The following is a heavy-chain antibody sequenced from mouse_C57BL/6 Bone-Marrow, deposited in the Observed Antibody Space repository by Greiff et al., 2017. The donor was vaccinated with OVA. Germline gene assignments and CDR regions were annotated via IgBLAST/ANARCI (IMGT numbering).Heavy chain of an antibody. J-gene: IGHJ2*01. CDR1: GYTFTSYW. D-gene: IGHD1-1*01. CDR3: ARRGYYYGTTDY. CDR2: IDPSDSET. Sequence: QVQLQQPGAELVRPGSSVQLSCKASGYTFTSYWMHWVQPRPIQGLEWIGNIDPSDSETHYNQKFKDKATLTVDKSSSTAYMQLSSLTSEDSAVYYCARRGYYYGTTDYWGQGTTLTVSS. V-gene: IGHV1-52*01.